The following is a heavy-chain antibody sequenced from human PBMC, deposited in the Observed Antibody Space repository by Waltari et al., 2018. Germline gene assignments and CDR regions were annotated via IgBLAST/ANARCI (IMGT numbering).Heavy chain of an antibody. V-gene: IGHV1-3*01. CDR2: INAGNGNT. Sequence: QVQLVQSGAEVKKPGASVKASCMASGFTFPSYAMHWVRQAPGQRLEWMGWINAGNGNTKYTQKFQGRVTITRDTAASTAYMELSSLRSEDTAVYYCARDMWYYFDYWGQGTLVTVSS. CDR1: GFTFPSYA. J-gene: IGHJ4*02. CDR3: ARDMWYYFDY. D-gene: IGHD2-21*01.